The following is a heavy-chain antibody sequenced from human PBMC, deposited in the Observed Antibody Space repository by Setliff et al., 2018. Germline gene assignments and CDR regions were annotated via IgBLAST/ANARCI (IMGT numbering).Heavy chain of an antibody. J-gene: IGHJ4*02. Sequence: SETLSLTCTVSGGSISSGSNYWSWIRQPAGRGLEWIGSVFYTEGTHYNESLKSRLAISLDTSKNQFSLRLSSVTAADTAVYYCANRGYDGSGKYYTLYLDYWGQGTLVTVSS. D-gene: IGHD3-10*01. CDR1: GGSISSGSNY. V-gene: IGHV4-39*01. CDR3: ANRGYDGSGKYYTLYLDY. CDR2: VFYTEGT.